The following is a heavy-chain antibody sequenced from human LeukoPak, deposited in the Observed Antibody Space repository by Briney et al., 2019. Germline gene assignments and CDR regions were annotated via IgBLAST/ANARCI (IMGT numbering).Heavy chain of an antibody. J-gene: IGHJ6*02. D-gene: IGHD6-13*01. CDR3: ARIKADSSSCCYGMDV. CDR1: GVSISSGGYS. CDR2: IYHSGFT. V-gene: IGHV4-30-2*01. Sequence: SQTLPLTCAVSGVSISSGGYSWSWIRQPPGKGLEWIGYIYHSGFTYYNPSLQSRVTISLDSSKNQFSLKLSSVTAADTAVYYCARIKADSSSCCYGMDVWGQGTTVTVSS.